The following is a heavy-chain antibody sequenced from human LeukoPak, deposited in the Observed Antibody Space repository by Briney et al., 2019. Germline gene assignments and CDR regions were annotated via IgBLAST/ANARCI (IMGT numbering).Heavy chain of an antibody. D-gene: IGHD3-10*01. CDR3: ARAGTGVLWFGEPY. J-gene: IGHJ4*02. CDR1: GFTFSSYA. CDR2: ISYDGSNK. Sequence: GGSLRLSCAASGFTFSSYAMHWVPQAPGKGLEWVAVISYDGSNKYYADSVKGRFTISRDNSKNTLYLQMNSLRAEDTAVYYCARAGTGVLWFGEPYWGQGTLVTVSS. V-gene: IGHV3-30-3*01.